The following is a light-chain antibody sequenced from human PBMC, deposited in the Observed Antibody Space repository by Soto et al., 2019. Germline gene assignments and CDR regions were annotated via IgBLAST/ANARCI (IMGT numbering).Light chain of an antibody. CDR2: TNN. V-gene: IGLV1-44*01. CDR3: AAWDDSLNAVV. CDR1: TSNLGGNT. J-gene: IGLJ2*01. Sequence: QAVVTQPPSVSGTPGHKVSISCSGSTSNLGGNTVNWYQQLPGTAPKLLIYTNNQRPSGVPDRFSGSKSGTSASLAISDLRSEDEADFYCAAWDDSLNAVVFGGGTKLTVL.